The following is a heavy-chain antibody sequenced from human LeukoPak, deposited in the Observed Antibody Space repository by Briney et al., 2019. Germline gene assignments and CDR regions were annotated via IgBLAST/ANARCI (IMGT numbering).Heavy chain of an antibody. CDR3: ARGVEPLAANTLAY. Sequence: HPGGSLRLSCAASGFTVITNDMTWVRQAPGKGLEWVSVLYSDGNTKYADSVQGRFTISRDNSKNTLYLEMNSLSPDDTAVYYCARGVEPLAANTLAYRGQGTLVTVPS. V-gene: IGHV3-53*01. CDR2: LYSDGNT. D-gene: IGHD1-14*01. J-gene: IGHJ4*02. CDR1: GFTVITND.